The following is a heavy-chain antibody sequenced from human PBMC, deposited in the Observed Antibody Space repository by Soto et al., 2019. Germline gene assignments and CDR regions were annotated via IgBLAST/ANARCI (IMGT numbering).Heavy chain of an antibody. CDR2: ISGSGGST. D-gene: IGHD6-19*01. CDR3: AKGPVAPTYYFYMDV. Sequence: GGSLRLSCAASGFTFSSYAMTWVRQAPGKGLEWVSGISGSGGSTYYADSVKGRLTISRDNSKNTLYLQMNSLRAEDTAVYYCAKGPVAPTYYFYMDVWGKGTTVTVSS. CDR1: GFTFSSYA. V-gene: IGHV3-23*01. J-gene: IGHJ6*03.